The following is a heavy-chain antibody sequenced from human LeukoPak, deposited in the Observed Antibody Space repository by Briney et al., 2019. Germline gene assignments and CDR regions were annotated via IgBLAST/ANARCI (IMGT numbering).Heavy chain of an antibody. J-gene: IGHJ3*02. V-gene: IGHV5-51*01. D-gene: IGHD3-10*01. CDR3: ARRYLWFGELSAFDI. Sequence: GESLKISCKGSGYSFTSYWIGWVRQMPGKGLEWMGIIYPGDSDTRYSPSFQGQVTISADKSISTAYLQWSSLKASDTAMYCCARRYLWFGELSAFDIWGQGTMVTVSS. CDR1: GYSFTSYW. CDR2: IYPGDSDT.